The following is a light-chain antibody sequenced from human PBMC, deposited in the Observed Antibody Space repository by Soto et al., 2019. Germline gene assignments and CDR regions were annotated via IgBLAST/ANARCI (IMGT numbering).Light chain of an antibody. V-gene: IGKV1-39*01. CDR1: YPISNS. Sequence: DIQMTQSPSSLSASVGDRFTISCRASYPISNSLNWYQRRPGKAPKLLXSAASSLQSGVPSRFSGSESGTDATLTISSLQPEDCATDYCQQTYNNPITFGQGTRLEI. J-gene: IGKJ5*01. CDR3: QQTYNNPIT. CDR2: AAS.